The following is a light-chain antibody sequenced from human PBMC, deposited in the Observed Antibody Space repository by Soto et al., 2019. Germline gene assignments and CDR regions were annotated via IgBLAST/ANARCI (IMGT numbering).Light chain of an antibody. J-gene: IGKJ5*01. CDR2: HAD. V-gene: IGKV3-11*01. Sequence: EIVLTQSPATLSLSPGERATLSCRASQSVHNYLAWYQQKPGQAPRLLIYHADKRATGVPARFSGGGSGTDFTLTISSLEPDDFAVYYCQQRSNWQITFGQGTRLEIK. CDR1: QSVHNY. CDR3: QQRSNWQIT.